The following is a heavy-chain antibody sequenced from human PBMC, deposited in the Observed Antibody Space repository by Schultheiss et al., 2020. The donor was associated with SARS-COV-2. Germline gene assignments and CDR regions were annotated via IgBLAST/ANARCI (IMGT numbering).Heavy chain of an antibody. CDR2: TYYSGDT. Sequence: SQTLSLTCTVSGDSVSSGDFYCSWVRQPPGKGLEWIGYTYYSGDTHYNPSLKSRATISVDTAKNQFSLHLSSVTAADTAVYYCARGGSYGDYGDWFDPWGQGTLVTVSS. J-gene: IGHJ5*02. V-gene: IGHV4-30-4*01. CDR1: GDSVSSGDFY. D-gene: IGHD4-17*01. CDR3: ARGGSYGDYGDWFDP.